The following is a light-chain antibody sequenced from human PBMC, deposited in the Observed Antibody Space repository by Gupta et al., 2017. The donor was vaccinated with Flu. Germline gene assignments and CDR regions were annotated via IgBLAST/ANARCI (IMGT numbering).Light chain of an antibody. V-gene: IGKV3-20*01. Sequence: ENVLTQSPCTLSSSPGEGVTLSCRASQTISSGLLAWYQQKFGQAPRLLIYGASTRANGFPARFSGSGYGTEFTLTISRREPEDFAVYYCQHKQNSPCTFGQGTKVEIK. J-gene: IGKJ1*01. CDR1: QTISSGL. CDR3: QHKQNSPCT. CDR2: GAS.